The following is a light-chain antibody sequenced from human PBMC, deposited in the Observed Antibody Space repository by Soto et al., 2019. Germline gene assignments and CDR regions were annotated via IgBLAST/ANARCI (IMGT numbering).Light chain of an antibody. J-gene: IGKJ4*01. V-gene: IGKV3-11*01. CDR3: QQRSNWPLP. CDR1: QSVSSH. CDR2: DAS. Sequence: EIVLTQSPATLSLSPGERAALSCRASQSVSSHLAWYQQKPGQAPRLLIYDASNRATGIPARFSGSGSGTDFTLIISSLEPEDRAVYYCQQRSNWPLPFGGGTKVQIK.